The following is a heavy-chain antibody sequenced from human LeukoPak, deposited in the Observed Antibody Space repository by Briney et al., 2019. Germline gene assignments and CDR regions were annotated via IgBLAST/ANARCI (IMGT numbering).Heavy chain of an antibody. J-gene: IGHJ4*02. Sequence: ASVKVSCKASGYTFTGYYMHWVRQAPAQGLEWMGRINPNSGGTNYAQKLQGRVTKTRDTSISNAYMELSRLRSDDTAVYYCARDMGDVAVAASNYWGQGALVTVSS. CDR3: ARDMGDVAVAASNY. CDR2: INPNSGGT. CDR1: GYTFTGYY. V-gene: IGHV1-2*06. D-gene: IGHD6-19*01.